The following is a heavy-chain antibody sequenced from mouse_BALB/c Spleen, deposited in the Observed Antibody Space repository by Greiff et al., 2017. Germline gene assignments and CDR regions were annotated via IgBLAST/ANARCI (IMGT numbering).Heavy chain of an antibody. Sequence: VKLVESGPGLVAPSQSLSITCTVSGFSLTGYGVNWVRQPPGKGLEWLGMIWGDGSTDYNSALKSRLSISKDNSKSQVFLKMNSLQTDDTARYYCARSDRYDDYAMDYWGQGTSVTVSS. CDR2: IWGDGST. CDR3: ARSDRYDDYAMDY. J-gene: IGHJ4*01. V-gene: IGHV2-6-7*01. CDR1: GFSLTGYG. D-gene: IGHD2-14*01.